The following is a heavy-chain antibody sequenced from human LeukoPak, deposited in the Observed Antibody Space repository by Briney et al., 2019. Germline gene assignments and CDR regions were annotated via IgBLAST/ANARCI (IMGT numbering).Heavy chain of an antibody. CDR1: GYSFIDYY. D-gene: IGHD3-10*01. CDR3: ALLWFGELWTKDY. V-gene: IGHV1-2*06. CDR2: INPKRGGT. J-gene: IGHJ4*02. Sequence: ASVKLSCKASGYSFIDYYMHCMRQAPGQGLEWMGRINPKRGGTNYAQKFQGRVTLTRDTSISTAHMELSRLTSDDTAVYYCALLWFGELWTKDYWGQGTLVTVSS.